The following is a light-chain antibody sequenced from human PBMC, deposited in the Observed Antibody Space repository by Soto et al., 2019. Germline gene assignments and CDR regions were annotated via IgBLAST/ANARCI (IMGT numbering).Light chain of an antibody. CDR1: QSISSW. CDR3: QQYNSYST. CDR2: DAS. V-gene: IGKV1-5*01. Sequence: DIQMTQSPSTLSASVGDRVTIPCRASQSISSWLAWYQQKPGTAPKLLIYDASSLESGVPSRFSGSGSGTEFTLTISSLQPDDFATYYCQQYNSYSTFGQGTKVDIK. J-gene: IGKJ1*01.